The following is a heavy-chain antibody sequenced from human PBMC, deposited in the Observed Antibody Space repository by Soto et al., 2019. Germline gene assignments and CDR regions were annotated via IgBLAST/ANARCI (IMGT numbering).Heavy chain of an antibody. J-gene: IGHJ6*02. CDR2: IRSKADNYAT. V-gene: IGHV3-73*02. D-gene: IGHD1-26*01. CDR3: ARLAEWEYYYGMDV. Sequence: EVQLVESGGGLVQPGGSLKLSCAVSGFTFSVSAIHWVRQASGKGLEWVGRIRSKADNYATAYGASVKGRFSISRDDSKNTAYLQMSSLNTEDTAVYYCARLAEWEYYYGMDVWGQGTTVTVSS. CDR1: GFTFSVSA.